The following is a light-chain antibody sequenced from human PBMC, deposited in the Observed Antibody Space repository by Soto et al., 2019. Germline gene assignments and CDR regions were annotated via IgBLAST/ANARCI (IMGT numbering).Light chain of an antibody. CDR2: GAS. V-gene: IGKV3-20*01. CDR3: QQCDGSLWT. CDR1: QSVSNSF. J-gene: IGKJ1*01. Sequence: EIVLTQSLGTLSLSPGERATLSCRASQSVSNSFLAWYQQKPGQAPRLLISGASSRATGIPDRFSGSGSGTDFTLTISRLEPEDFAVYYCQQCDGSLWTFGQGTKVEIK.